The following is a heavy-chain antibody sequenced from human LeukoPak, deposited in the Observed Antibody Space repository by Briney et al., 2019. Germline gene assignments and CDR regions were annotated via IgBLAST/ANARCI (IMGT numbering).Heavy chain of an antibody. V-gene: IGHV1-2*04. D-gene: IGHD3-22*01. J-gene: IGHJ6*02. CDR2: INPNSGGI. Sequence: KVSCKASVYTFTGYYMHWVRQAPGQGLEWMGWINPNSGGINYAQKFQGWVTMTRDTSISTAYMELSRLRSDDTAVYYCARSRITMIVVAHYYGMDVWGQGTTVTVSS. CDR1: VYTFTGYY. CDR3: ARSRITMIVVAHYYGMDV.